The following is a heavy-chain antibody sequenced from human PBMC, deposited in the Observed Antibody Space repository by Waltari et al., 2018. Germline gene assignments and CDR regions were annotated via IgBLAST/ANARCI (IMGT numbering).Heavy chain of an antibody. Sequence: QVQLQQWGAGLLKPSETLSLTCAVYGGSFRGYYWSWIRQPPGKGLEWIGEINHSGSTNYNPSLKSRVTISVDTSKNQFSLKLSSVTAADTAVYYCARGLKGILDVWGKGTTVTVSS. J-gene: IGHJ6*04. D-gene: IGHD3-10*01. CDR2: INHSGST. V-gene: IGHV4-34*01. CDR3: ARGLKGILDV. CDR1: GGSFRGYY.